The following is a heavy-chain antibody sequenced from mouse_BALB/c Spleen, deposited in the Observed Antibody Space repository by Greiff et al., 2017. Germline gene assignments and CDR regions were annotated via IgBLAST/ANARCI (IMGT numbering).Heavy chain of an antibody. J-gene: IGHJ2*01. CDR2: ISYSGST. Sequence: DVQLQESGPGLVKPSQSLSLTCTVTGYSITSDYAWNWIRQFPGNKLEWMGYISYSGSTSYNPSLKSRISITRDTSKNQFFLQLNSVTTEDTATYYCAREYYFDYWGQGTTLTVSS. V-gene: IGHV3-2*02. CDR1: GYSITSDYA. CDR3: AREYYFDY.